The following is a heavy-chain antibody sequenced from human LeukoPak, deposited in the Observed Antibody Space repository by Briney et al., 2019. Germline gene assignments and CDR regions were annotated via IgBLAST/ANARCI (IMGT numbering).Heavy chain of an antibody. Sequence: PGGSLRLSCAASGFIFSSYWMHWVRQAPGKGLVWVSRINTDGSSTSYADSVKGRFTISRDNAKNTLYLQMNSLRTEDTAVYYCARVPYTYSSSTLGYWGQGTLVTVSS. CDR1: GFIFSSYW. V-gene: IGHV3-74*01. D-gene: IGHD6-6*01. J-gene: IGHJ4*02. CDR2: INTDGSST. CDR3: ARVPYTYSSSTLGY.